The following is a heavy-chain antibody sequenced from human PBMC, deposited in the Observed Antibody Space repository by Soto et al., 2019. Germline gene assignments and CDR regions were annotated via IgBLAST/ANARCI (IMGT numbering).Heavy chain of an antibody. V-gene: IGHV4-39*01. Sequence: SETLSLTCTVSGGSISSSSYYWGWIRQPPGKVLEWIGSIYYSGSTYYNPSLKSRVTISVDTSKNQFSLKLSSVTAADTAVYYCARHSDDYGDYFAHNYYYYYMDVWGKGTTVTVSS. CDR2: IYYSGST. D-gene: IGHD4-17*01. CDR3: ARHSDDYGDYFAHNYYYYYMDV. J-gene: IGHJ6*03. CDR1: GGSISSSSYY.